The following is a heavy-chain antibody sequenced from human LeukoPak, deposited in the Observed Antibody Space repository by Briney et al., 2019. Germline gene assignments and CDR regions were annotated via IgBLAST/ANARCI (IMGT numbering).Heavy chain of an antibody. CDR3: AKDLTYSCDY. V-gene: IGHV3-30*18. CDR1: GFTFSSYA. CDR2: VSYDGRDK. D-gene: IGHD2-21*01. Sequence: GGSLRLSCAASGFTFSSYAMHWVRQSPGKGLEWVAVVSYDGRDKYYADSVKGRFTISRDNSKNTLYLQMNSLRAEDTALYYCAKDLTYSCDYWGQGTLVIVSS. J-gene: IGHJ4*02.